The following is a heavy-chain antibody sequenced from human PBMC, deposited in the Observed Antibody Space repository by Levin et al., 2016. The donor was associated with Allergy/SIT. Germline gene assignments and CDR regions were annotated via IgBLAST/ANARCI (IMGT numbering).Heavy chain of an antibody. CDR1: GYDFTHYA. J-gene: IGHJ6*02. V-gene: IGHV1-3*01. D-gene: IGHD3-10*01. CDR2: INGGNGKT. Sequence: ASVKVSCKAYGYDFTHYAVHWVRQAPGQRPEWMGWINGGNGKTKYSQKFQGRVTFTREASASTAYMDLSSLTSEDTAKYYCAKETYYGPGSFHSEGMDVWGQGTTVTVSS. CDR3: AKETYYGPGSFHSEGMDV.